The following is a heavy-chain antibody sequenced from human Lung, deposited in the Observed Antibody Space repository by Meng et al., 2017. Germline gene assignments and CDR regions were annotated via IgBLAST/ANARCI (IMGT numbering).Heavy chain of an antibody. CDR2: IIPIFGTA. V-gene: IGHV1-69*13. CDR1: GGTFSSYA. D-gene: IGHD6-13*01. J-gene: IGHJ4*02. CDR3: ARDALGGIAAAGTLDY. Sequence: SVKVSCKASGGTFSSYAISWVRQAPGQGLEWMGGIIPIFGTANYAQKLQGRVTITADESKSTAYLELSSLRSEDTAVDYCARDALGGIAAAGTLDYWGQGTLVTVSS.